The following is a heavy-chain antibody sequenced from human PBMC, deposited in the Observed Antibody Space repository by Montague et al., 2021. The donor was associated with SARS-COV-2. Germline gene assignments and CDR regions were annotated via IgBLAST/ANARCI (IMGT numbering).Heavy chain of an antibody. CDR2: TYYRSEWYS. CDR1: GDSVSTISGT. V-gene: IGHV6-1*01. J-gene: IGHJ4*02. D-gene: IGHD2-15*01. Sequence: CAISGDSVSTISGTWNWVRLSPSRGLEWLGRTYYRSEWYSDYSVSVKSRISINPDTSKNQFSLQLNSVTPEDTAVYYCARAERGSCGDGNCYQYFFNYWGQGTLVTVSS. CDR3: ARAERGSCGDGNCYQYFFNY.